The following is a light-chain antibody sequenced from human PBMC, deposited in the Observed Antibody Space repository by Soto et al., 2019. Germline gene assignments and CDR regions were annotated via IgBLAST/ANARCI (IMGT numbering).Light chain of an antibody. CDR1: GSDIGYYNY. V-gene: IGLV2-14*01. J-gene: IGLJ3*02. CDR3: SSYTTSNTWV. CDR2: EVS. Sequence: QSALTQPASVSGSPGQSITISCTGTGSDIGYYNYVSWYQQHPGTAPKLMIFEVSNRPSGVSYRFSGSKSGDTASLTISGLQSEDEADYYCSSYTTSNTWVFGGGTQLTVL.